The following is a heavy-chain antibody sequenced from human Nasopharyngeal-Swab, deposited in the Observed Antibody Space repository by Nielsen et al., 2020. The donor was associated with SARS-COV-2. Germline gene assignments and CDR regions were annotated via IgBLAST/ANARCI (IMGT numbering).Heavy chain of an antibody. CDR2: ISSSSSYI. Sequence: GESLKISCAASGFTFSSYSMNWVRQAPGKGLEWVSSISSSSSYIYYADSVRGRFTISRDNAKNSLYLQMNSLRAEDTAVYYCARDPPEKIISSWYRYYYYGMDVWGQGTTVTVSS. D-gene: IGHD6-13*01. CDR3: ARDPPEKIISSWYRYYYYGMDV. V-gene: IGHV3-21*01. J-gene: IGHJ6*02. CDR1: GFTFSSYS.